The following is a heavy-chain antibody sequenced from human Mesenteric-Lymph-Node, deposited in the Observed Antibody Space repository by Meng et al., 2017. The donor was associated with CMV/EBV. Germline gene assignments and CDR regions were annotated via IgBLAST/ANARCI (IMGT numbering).Heavy chain of an antibody. Sequence: ASVKVSCKASGGTFSRNAISWVRQAPGQGLEWMGWINSNSGGTNYAQRFQGRVTMTRDTSIDTAYMELSRLRSDDTAVYFCARGDRWAGPFDYWGQGTLVTVSS. CDR3: ARGDRWAGPFDY. J-gene: IGHJ4*02. V-gene: IGHV1-2*02. CDR2: INSNSGGT. D-gene: IGHD5-24*01. CDR1: GGTFSRNA.